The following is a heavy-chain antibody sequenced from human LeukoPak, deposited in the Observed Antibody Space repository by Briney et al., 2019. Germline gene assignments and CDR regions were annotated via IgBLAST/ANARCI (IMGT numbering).Heavy chain of an antibody. V-gene: IGHV4-59*01. CDR2: IYYSGST. Sequence: SETLSLTCTVSGGSISSYYWSWIRRPPGKGLEWIGYIYYSGSTNYNPSLKSRVTISVDTSKNQFSLKLSSVTAADTAVYYCARKWLLRGYFDYWGQGTLVTVSS. D-gene: IGHD3-22*01. CDR1: GGSISSYY. J-gene: IGHJ4*02. CDR3: ARKWLLRGYFDY.